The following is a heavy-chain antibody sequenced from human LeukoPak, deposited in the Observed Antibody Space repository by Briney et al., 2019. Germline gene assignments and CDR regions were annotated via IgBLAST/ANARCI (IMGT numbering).Heavy chain of an antibody. CDR1: GFTFDDYA. V-gene: IGHV3-9*01. D-gene: IGHD3-22*01. CDR2: ISWNSGSI. CDR3: AKAGGDYYDSSGYYYPYYFDY. J-gene: IGHJ4*02. Sequence: GGSLRLSCAASGFTFDDYAMPWVRQAPGKGLEWVSGISWNSGSIGYADSVKGRFTISRDNAKNSLYLQMNSLRAEDTALYYCAKAGGDYYDSSGYYYPYYFDYWGQGTLVTVSS.